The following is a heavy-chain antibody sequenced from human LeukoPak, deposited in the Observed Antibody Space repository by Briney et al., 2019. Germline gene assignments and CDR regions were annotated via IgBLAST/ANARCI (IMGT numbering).Heavy chain of an antibody. V-gene: IGHV1-2*02. CDR2: INPNSGGT. Sequence: ASVKVSCKASGYTFTGYYMHWVRQAPGQGLEWMGWINPNSGGTNYAQKFQGRVTMTRDTSISTAYMELSRLRSDDTAVYYCARDIIRYPEDAFDIWGQGTMVTVSS. D-gene: IGHD1-14*01. J-gene: IGHJ3*02. CDR1: GYTFTGYY. CDR3: ARDIIRYPEDAFDI.